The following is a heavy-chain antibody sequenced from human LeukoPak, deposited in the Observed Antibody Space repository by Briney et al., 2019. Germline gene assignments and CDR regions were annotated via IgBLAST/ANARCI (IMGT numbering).Heavy chain of an antibody. J-gene: IGHJ5*02. CDR2: IKQDGGGK. D-gene: IGHD3/OR15-3a*01. V-gene: IGHV3-7*01. Sequence: GGSLRLSCAPSGFIFSNYGMSWVRQAPGKGLEWVANIKQDGGGKYYVDSVKGRFTISRDNAKNSLYLQMNSLRAEDTALYYCVRMTYYFDPWGQGILVTVSS. CDR1: GFIFSNYG. CDR3: VRMTYYFDP.